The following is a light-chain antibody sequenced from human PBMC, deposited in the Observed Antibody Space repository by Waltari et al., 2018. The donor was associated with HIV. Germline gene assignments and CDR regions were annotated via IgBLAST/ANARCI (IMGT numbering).Light chain of an antibody. CDR2: WAS. V-gene: IGKV4-1*01. CDR1: LSLLNSSNNKNH. CDR3: QQYHAFPLT. Sequence: AMPQSPDSLAVSLGGRATINCKPSLSLLNSSNNKNHLAWYQQKPGQPPKLLVYWASTRESGVPDRFSGSGSGTDFTLTIRSLQAEDVAVYFCQQYHAFPLTFGGGTKVEIK. J-gene: IGKJ4*01.